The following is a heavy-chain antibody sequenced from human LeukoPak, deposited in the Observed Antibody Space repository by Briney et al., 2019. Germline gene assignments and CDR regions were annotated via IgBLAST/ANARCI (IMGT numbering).Heavy chain of an antibody. J-gene: IGHJ6*02. Sequence: PGGSLRLSCVVSGFTLSSYWMTWVRQAPGKGLEWVANIMEDGSEKYYGDSVKGRFTISRDNAKNSLYLQMNSLRAEDTAVYYCARDYDILTDSSPRGMDVWGQGTTVTVSS. CDR1: GFTLSSYW. CDR3: ARDYDILTDSSPRGMDV. V-gene: IGHV3-7*01. D-gene: IGHD3-9*01. CDR2: IMEDGSEK.